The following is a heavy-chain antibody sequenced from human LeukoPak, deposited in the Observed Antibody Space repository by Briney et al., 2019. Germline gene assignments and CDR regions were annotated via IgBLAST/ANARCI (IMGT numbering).Heavy chain of an antibody. Sequence: ASVKVSCKASGYTFTNYYINWVRQAPGQGLEWMGIINPSGGSTSYAHKFQGRVTMTRDTSTSTVYMELSSLRSEDTAVYYCARGGVDDSSGYSVDYWGQGTLVTVSS. CDR1: GYTFTNYY. J-gene: IGHJ4*02. V-gene: IGHV1-46*01. CDR2: INPSGGST. CDR3: ARGGVDDSSGYSVDY. D-gene: IGHD3-22*01.